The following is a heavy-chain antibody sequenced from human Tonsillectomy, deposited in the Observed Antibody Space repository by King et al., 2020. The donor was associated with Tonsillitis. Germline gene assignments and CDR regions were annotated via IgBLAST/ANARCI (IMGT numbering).Heavy chain of an antibody. CDR1: GYIFTNYW. D-gene: IGHD1-7*01. CDR3: ARFRLRGNYPARDAFDL. CDR2: IAHTDSYT. V-gene: IGHV5-10-1*03. J-gene: IGHJ3*01. Sequence: QLVQSGAEVKKPGESLRISCKGSGYIFTNYWINWVRQMPGKGLEWLGRIAHTDSYTNYTPSFQGHFTISADKSISTAYLQWSSLKASDTAMYYCARFRLRGNYPARDAFDLWGQGTMVTVSS.